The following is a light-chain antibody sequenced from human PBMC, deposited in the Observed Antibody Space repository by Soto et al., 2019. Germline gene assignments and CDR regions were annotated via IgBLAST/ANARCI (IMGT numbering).Light chain of an antibody. V-gene: IGLV2-14*03. CDR1: TSDVSIYNY. CDR2: GVS. Sequence: QSALTQPASVSGSPGQTITISCTGTTSDVSIYNYVSWYPQHPGKAPKLMIYGVSNRPSGVSNRFSGAKSGHTASLTLSGLQVEDEADYYCCSYTSSTNYVFGPGTKVTVL. J-gene: IGLJ1*01. CDR3: CSYTSSTNYV.